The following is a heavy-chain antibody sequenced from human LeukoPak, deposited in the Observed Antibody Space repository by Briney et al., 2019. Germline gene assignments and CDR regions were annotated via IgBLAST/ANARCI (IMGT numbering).Heavy chain of an antibody. CDR1: GFTFSSYA. J-gene: IGHJ4*02. Sequence: GGSLRLSCAASGFTFSSYAMSWVRQAPGKGLEWVSAISGSGGSTYYADSVKGRFTISRDNSKNTLYLQMNSLRAEDTAVYYCARDGFCPNGVCQAEAHDDYRGQGVLVTVSS. CDR3: ARDGFCPNGVCQAEAHDDY. CDR2: ISGSGGST. V-gene: IGHV3-23*01. D-gene: IGHD2-8*01.